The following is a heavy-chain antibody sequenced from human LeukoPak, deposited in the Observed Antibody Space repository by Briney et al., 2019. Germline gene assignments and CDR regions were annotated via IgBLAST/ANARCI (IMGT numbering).Heavy chain of an antibody. CDR1: GYSLTVYH. J-gene: IGHJ3*02. CDR2: IYSSGST. V-gene: IGHV4-4*08. Sequence: SETLSLTCTVSGYSLTVYHWSWIPQPPGKGLEWIGYIYSSGSTEYKPSLKSRATISADTSKKPFSLKLTSVTAADTAIYYCARRNDFDIWGQGTMVTVSS. CDR3: ARRNDFDI.